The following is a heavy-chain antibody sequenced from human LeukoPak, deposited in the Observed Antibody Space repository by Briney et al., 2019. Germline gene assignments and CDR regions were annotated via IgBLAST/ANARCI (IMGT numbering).Heavy chain of an antibody. J-gene: IGHJ4*02. D-gene: IGHD3-10*01. Sequence: SETLSLTCTVSGGSISSSSYYWGWIRQPPGKGLEWIGSIYHSGSTYYNPSLKSRVTISVDTSKNQFSLKLSSVTAADTAVYYCARTGRTTMVRGVILNWGQGTLVTVSS. CDR3: ARTGRTTMVRGVILN. V-gene: IGHV4-39*07. CDR2: IYHSGST. CDR1: GGSISSSSYY.